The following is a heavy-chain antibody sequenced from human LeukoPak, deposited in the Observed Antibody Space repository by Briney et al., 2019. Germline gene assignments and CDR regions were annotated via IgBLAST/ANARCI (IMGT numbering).Heavy chain of an antibody. Sequence: GGSLRLSCAASGSTFSSHTMNWVRQAPGKGLEWISYISSTSSVIYYADSVKGRFTFSRDNSKNTLYLQMNSLRAEDTAVYYCARDRGPRVVGAFDIWGQGTMVNVSS. J-gene: IGHJ3*02. V-gene: IGHV3-48*01. CDR3: ARDRGPRVVGAFDI. D-gene: IGHD2-15*01. CDR1: GSTFSSHT. CDR2: ISSTSSVI.